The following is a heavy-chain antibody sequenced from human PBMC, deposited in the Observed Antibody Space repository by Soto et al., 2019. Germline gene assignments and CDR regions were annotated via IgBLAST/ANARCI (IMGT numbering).Heavy chain of an antibody. CDR1: GYTFPSYY. CDR2: INPSGGST. J-gene: IGHJ3*02. D-gene: IGHD3-22*01. V-gene: IGHV1-46*01. CDR3: ARAFEDSSGYYYGAFDI. Sequence: ASVQVSCKASGYTFPSYYMHWVRQAPGQGLEWMGIINPSGGSTSYAQKFQGRVTMTRDTSTSTVYMELSSLRSEDTAVYYCARAFEDSSGYYYGAFDIWGQGTMVTVSS.